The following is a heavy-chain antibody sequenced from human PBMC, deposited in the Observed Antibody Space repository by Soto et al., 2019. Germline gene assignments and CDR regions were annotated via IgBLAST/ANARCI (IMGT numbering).Heavy chain of an antibody. V-gene: IGHV4-59*08. CDR3: ARLYYYGSESYRYYYYYMDV. CDR1: GGSISSYY. D-gene: IGHD3-10*01. Sequence: PSETLSLTCTVSGGSISSYYWSWIRQPPGKGLEWIGYIYYSGSTNYNPSLKSRVTISVDTSKNQFSLKLSSVTAADTAVYYCARLYYYGSESYRYYYYYMDVWGKGTTVTVS. J-gene: IGHJ6*03. CDR2: IYYSGST.